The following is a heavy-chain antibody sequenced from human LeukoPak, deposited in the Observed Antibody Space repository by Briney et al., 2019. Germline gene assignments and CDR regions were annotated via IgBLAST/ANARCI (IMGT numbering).Heavy chain of an antibody. V-gene: IGHV1-69*13. CDR1: GGTFSSYA. CDR3: ARDRSSGWTKRFDY. Sequence: SVKVSCKASGGTFSSYAISWVRQAPGQGLEWMGGIIPIFGTANYAQKSQGRVTITADESTSTAYMELSSLRSEDTAVYYCARDRSSGWTKRFDYWGQGTLVTVSS. J-gene: IGHJ4*02. D-gene: IGHD6-19*01. CDR2: IIPIFGTA.